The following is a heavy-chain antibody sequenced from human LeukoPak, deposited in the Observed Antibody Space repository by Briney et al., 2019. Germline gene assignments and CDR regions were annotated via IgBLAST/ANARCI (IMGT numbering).Heavy chain of an antibody. CDR1: GFTFSSYW. CDR2: INSDGSST. V-gene: IGHV3-74*01. Sequence: GGSLRLSCAASGFTFSSYWMHWVRQAPGKGLVWVSRINSDGSSTSYADSVKGRFTISRDNAKNTLYPQMNSLSGEDTAVYFCARDGVGATLDYWGQGTLVTVSS. CDR3: ARDGVGATLDY. D-gene: IGHD1-26*01. J-gene: IGHJ4*02.